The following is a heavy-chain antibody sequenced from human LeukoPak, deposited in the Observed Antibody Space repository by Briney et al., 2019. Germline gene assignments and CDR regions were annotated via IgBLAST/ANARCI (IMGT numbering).Heavy chain of an antibody. V-gene: IGHV4-34*01. Sequence: PSETLSLTCAVYGGSFSGYYWSWIRQPPGKGLEWIGEINHSGSTNYNPSLKSRVTISVDTSKNQFSLKLSSVTAADTAVYYCARHEDYGDYLNWFDPWGQGTLVTVS. CDR3: ARHEDYGDYLNWFDP. J-gene: IGHJ5*02. CDR2: INHSGST. D-gene: IGHD4-17*01. CDR1: GGSFSGYY.